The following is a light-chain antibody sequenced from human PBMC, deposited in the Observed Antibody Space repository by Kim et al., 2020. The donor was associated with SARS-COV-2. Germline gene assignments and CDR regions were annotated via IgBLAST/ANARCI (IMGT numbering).Light chain of an antibody. V-gene: IGKV1-27*01. J-gene: IGKJ1*01. CDR1: QDISNY. CDR3: QKCDSAPWT. Sequence: ASVGDRVNITCRASQDISNYVAWFQLKPGKAPKLLIYAASALQPGVPSRFSGSGSGTDFTLTVTSLQPEDVATYYCQKCDSAPWTFGQGTKVEIK. CDR2: AAS.